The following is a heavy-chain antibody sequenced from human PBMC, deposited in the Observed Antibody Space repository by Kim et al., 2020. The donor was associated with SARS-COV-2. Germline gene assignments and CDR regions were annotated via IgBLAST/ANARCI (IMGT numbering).Heavy chain of an antibody. CDR1: GFTFGSYW. J-gene: IGHJ4*02. CDR2: INTDGTVT. CDR3: ARDKNYNQPDY. V-gene: IGHV3-74*03. Sequence: GESLKISCAGTGFTFGSYWMHWVCQAPGKGLVWVSRINTDGTVTTYADSVEGRFTISRDNAKNTLYLQMNSLRVDDTAIYFCARDKNYNQPDYWGRGTLVTVS. D-gene: IGHD1-1*01.